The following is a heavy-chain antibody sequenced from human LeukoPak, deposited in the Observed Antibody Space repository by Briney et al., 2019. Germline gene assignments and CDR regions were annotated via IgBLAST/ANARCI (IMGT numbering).Heavy chain of an antibody. CDR2: IKGKTAGGTT. Sequence: GGSLRLSCAVSGFTFNNARMSWVRQAPGKGLEWVGRIKGKTAGGTTDYAAPVKGRFTISRDDSKNTLYLQMNSLKTEDTAVYYCTHEFIDAFDIWGQGTMVTVSS. CDR1: GFTFNNAR. CDR3: THEFIDAFDI. V-gene: IGHV3-15*01. J-gene: IGHJ3*02.